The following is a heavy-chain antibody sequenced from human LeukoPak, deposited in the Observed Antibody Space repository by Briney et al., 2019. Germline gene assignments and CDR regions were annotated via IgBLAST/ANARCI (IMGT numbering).Heavy chain of an antibody. CDR3: ARDQGRPNYYYYMDV. V-gene: IGHV3-7*01. CDR1: GFTFSSYS. CDR2: IKQDGSEK. J-gene: IGHJ6*03. Sequence: GGSLRLSCAASGFTFSSYSMNWVRQAPGKGLEWVANIKQDGSEKYYVDSVKGRFTISRDNAKNSLYLQMNSLRAEDTAVYYCARDQGRPNYYYYMDVWGKGTTVTVSS. D-gene: IGHD6-6*01.